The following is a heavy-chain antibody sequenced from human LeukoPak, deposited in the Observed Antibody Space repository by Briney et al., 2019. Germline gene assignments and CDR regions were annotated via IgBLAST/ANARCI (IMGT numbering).Heavy chain of an antibody. Sequence: SVKVSCKASGGTFSSYAISWVRQAPGQGLEWMGGIIPIFGTANYAQKFQGRVTITADKSTSTAYMELSSLRFEDTAVYYCARGNLDLYDYVWGSYPDWFDPWGQGTLVTVSS. CDR2: IIPIFGTA. CDR1: GGTFSSYA. CDR3: ARGNLDLYDYVWGSYPDWFDP. D-gene: IGHD3-16*02. J-gene: IGHJ5*02. V-gene: IGHV1-69*06.